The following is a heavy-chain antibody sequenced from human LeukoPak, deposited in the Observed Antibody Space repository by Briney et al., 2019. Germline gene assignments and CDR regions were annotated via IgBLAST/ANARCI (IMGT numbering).Heavy chain of an antibody. Sequence: PGGSLRPSCAASGFTFSSYAMSWVRQAPGKGLEWVSAISGSGGSTYYAGSVKGRFTIPRDNSKNTLYLQMNSLRAEDTAVYYCAKDGPPIVVVVAATPGYFDYWGQGTLVTVSS. V-gene: IGHV3-23*01. CDR1: GFTFSSYA. D-gene: IGHD2-15*01. CDR2: ISGSGGST. J-gene: IGHJ4*02. CDR3: AKDGPPIVVVVAATPGYFDY.